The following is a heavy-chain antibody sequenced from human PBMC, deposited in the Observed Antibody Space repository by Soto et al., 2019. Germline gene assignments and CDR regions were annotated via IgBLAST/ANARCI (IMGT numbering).Heavy chain of an antibody. CDR2: FDPEDGET. J-gene: IGHJ3*02. D-gene: IGHD2-15*01. Sequence: ASVKVSCKVSGYTLTELSMHWVRQAPGKGLEWMGGFDPEDGETIYAQKFQGRVTMTEDTSTDTAYMELSSLRSEDTAVYYCATEIGYCSGGSCYWANAFDIWGQGTMVTVSS. V-gene: IGHV1-24*01. CDR3: ATEIGYCSGGSCYWANAFDI. CDR1: GYTLTELS.